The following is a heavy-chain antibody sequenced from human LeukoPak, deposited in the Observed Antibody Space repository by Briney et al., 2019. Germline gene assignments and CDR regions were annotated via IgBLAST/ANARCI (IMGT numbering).Heavy chain of an antibody. CDR1: GFTSSDYY. D-gene: IGHD3-9*01. CDR3: ARDGYDILTGYYDFDY. Sequence: GGSLRLSCAASGFTSSDYYMSWIRQAPGKGLEWVSYIRSSSGTINYADSVKGRFTISRDNAKNSLYLQMNSLRAEDTAVYYCARDGYDILTGYYDFDYWGQGTLVTVSS. J-gene: IGHJ4*02. V-gene: IGHV3-11*04. CDR2: IRSSSGTI.